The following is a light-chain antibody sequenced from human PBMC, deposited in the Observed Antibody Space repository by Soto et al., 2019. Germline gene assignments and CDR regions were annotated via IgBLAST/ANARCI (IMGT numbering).Light chain of an antibody. J-gene: IGLJ3*02. CDR1: SSDVGSYNL. V-gene: IGLV2-23*01. Sequence: QSALTQPASVSGSPGQSITISCTGTSSDVGSYNLVSWCQQHPGKAPKLMIYEGSKRPSGVSNRFSGSKSGNTASLTISGLQAEDEADYYCCSYAGSGTGVFGGGNKLTVL. CDR3: CSYAGSGTGV. CDR2: EGS.